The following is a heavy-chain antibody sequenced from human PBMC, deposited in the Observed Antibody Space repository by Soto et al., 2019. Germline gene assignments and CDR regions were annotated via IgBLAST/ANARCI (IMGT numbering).Heavy chain of an antibody. J-gene: IGHJ6*02. CDR1: GFTFSSYA. Sequence: GGSLRLSCAASGFTFSSYAMSWVRQAPGKGLEWVSAISGSGGSTYYADSVKGRFTISRDNSKNTLYLQMNSLRAEDTAVYYCEKGLYTVPYYGMDVWGQGTTVTVSS. V-gene: IGHV3-23*01. CDR3: EKGLYTVPYYGMDV. D-gene: IGHD3-16*01. CDR2: ISGSGGST.